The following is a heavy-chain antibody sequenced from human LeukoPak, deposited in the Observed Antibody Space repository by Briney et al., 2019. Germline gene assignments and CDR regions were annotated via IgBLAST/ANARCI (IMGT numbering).Heavy chain of an antibody. CDR3: ASRTYYYGSGSRY. V-gene: IGHV4-34*01. Sequence: PSETLSLTCAVYGGSFSGYYWSWIRQPPGKGLEWIGEINHSGSTNYNPSLKSRVTISVDTSKNQFSLKLSSVTAADTAVYYCASRTYYYGSGSRYWGQGTLVTVSS. J-gene: IGHJ4*02. CDR2: INHSGST. CDR1: GGSFSGYY. D-gene: IGHD3-10*01.